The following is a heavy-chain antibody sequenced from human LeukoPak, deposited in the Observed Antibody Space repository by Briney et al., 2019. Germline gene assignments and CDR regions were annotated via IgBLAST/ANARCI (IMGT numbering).Heavy chain of an antibody. CDR2: IIPSGGST. CDR1: GYTFTNYY. Sequence: ASVKDSFKASGYTFTNYYMHWVRQAPGKGLEWMGIIIPSGGSTSYAQKFQGRVTITRDTSTSTVYMELSSLRSEDTSVYFCAREAAAGLDYWGQGTLVTVSS. CDR3: AREAAAGLDY. D-gene: IGHD6-13*01. J-gene: IGHJ4*02. V-gene: IGHV1-46*01.